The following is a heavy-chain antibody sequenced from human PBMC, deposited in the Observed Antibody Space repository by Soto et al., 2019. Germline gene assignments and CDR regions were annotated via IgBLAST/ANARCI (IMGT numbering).Heavy chain of an antibody. CDR1: GFTFDEHS. D-gene: IGHD5-12*01. CDR3: SKGRPRYSGLDTDFDA. J-gene: IGHJ4*02. V-gene: IGHV3-9*01. Sequence: EVRLVESGGGFVQPGRSLRLSCTVSGFTFDEHSMHWVRQDPGKGLEWVSGINYNGGRVAYVDSVRGRFTIARDNANNSLFLQMNSLRPEDTGLYFCSKGRPRYSGLDTDFDAWGQGTPVTVSS. CDR2: INYNGGRV.